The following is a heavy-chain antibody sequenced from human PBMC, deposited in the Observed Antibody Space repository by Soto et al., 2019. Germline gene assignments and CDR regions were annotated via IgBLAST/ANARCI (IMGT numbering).Heavy chain of an antibody. CDR3: ARDRAISDDYIWGSYRPTGFDY. J-gene: IGHJ4*02. D-gene: IGHD3-16*02. CDR2: IWYDGSNK. CDR1: GFTFSSYG. Sequence: GGSLRLSCAASGFTFSSYGMHWVRQAPGKGLEWVAVIWYDGSNKYYADSVKGRFTISRDNSKNTLYLQMNSLRAEDTAVYYCARDRAISDDYIWGSYRPTGFDYWGQGTLVTVSS. V-gene: IGHV3-33*01.